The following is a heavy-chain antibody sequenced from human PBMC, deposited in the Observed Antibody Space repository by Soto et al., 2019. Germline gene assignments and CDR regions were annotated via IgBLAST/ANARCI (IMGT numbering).Heavy chain of an antibody. V-gene: IGHV3-23*01. Sequence: EVQLLESGGGLVQPGGSLRLSCAASGFTFSSYAMSWVRQAPGMGLEWVSTISGSGGSTYYSDSVKGRFTISRDNSKHTLYLQMNSLRADDTAVYYCAKDSCSSTSCYRATYNWFDPWGQGTLVTVSS. CDR2: ISGSGGST. CDR3: AKDSCSSTSCYRATYNWFDP. J-gene: IGHJ5*02. CDR1: GFTFSSYA. D-gene: IGHD2-2*01.